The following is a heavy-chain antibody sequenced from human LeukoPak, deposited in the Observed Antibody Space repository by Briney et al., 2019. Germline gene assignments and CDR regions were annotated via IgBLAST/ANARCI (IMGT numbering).Heavy chain of an antibody. D-gene: IGHD3-22*01. CDR1: GGSFSGYY. Sequence: SETLSLTCAVYGGSFSGYYWSWIRQPPGKGLEWIGEINHSGSTTYNPSLKSRVTISVDTSKNQFSLKLSSVTAADTAVYYCARHYYDSSGFVIWGQGTMVTVSS. CDR3: ARHYYDSSGFVI. CDR2: INHSGST. J-gene: IGHJ3*02. V-gene: IGHV4-34*01.